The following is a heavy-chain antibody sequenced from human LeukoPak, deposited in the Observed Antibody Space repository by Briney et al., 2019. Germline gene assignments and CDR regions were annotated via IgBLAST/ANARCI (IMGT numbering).Heavy chain of an antibody. CDR1: SGSISSSSYY. Sequence: PSETLSLTCTVSSGSISSSSYYWGWIRQPPGKGPEWIGSIYYSGNTYYNPSLKSRVTISVDTSKNQFSLKLSSVTAADTAVYYCARLTYYYDSSGYLYYFDYWGQGTLVTVSS. J-gene: IGHJ4*02. D-gene: IGHD3-22*01. CDR2: IYYSGNT. V-gene: IGHV4-39*01. CDR3: ARLTYYYDSSGYLYYFDY.